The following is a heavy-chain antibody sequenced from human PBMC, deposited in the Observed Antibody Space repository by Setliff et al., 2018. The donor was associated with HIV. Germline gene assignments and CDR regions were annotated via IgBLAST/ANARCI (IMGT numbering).Heavy chain of an antibody. CDR1: GGSISSSSYY. J-gene: IGHJ4*02. V-gene: IGHV4-39*07. D-gene: IGHD3-22*01. Sequence: SETLSLTCTVSGGSISSSSYYWGWIRQPPGKGLEWIGSIYYSGSTYYNPSLKSRVTISVDTSKNQFSLKLSSVTAADTAVYYCARASTRIGYDSSGYPFDYWGQGILVTVSS. CDR2: IYYSGST. CDR3: ARASTRIGYDSSGYPFDY.